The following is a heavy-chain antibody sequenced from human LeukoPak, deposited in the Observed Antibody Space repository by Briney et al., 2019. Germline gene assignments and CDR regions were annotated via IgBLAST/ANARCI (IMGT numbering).Heavy chain of an antibody. J-gene: IGHJ6*02. CDR2: ISCDGSST. CDR1: GFTFSSYA. CDR3: AKTITMVAAYYYGMDV. V-gene: IGHV3-23*01. Sequence: GGSLRLSCAASGFTFSSYAMSWVRQAPGKGLEWVSAISCDGSSTYYADSVKGRFTISRDNSKNTLFLQMNSLRAEDTAVYYCAKTITMVAAYYYGMDVWGQGTTVTVSS. D-gene: IGHD3-10*01.